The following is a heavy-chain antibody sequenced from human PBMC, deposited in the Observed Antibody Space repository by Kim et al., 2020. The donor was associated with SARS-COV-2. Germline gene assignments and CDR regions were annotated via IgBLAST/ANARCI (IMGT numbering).Heavy chain of an antibody. CDR3: AAVTGTVN. CDR2: DGNTA. V-gene: IGHV3-74*01. D-gene: IGHD6-19*01. Sequence: DGNTATYADYVKGRVTNSRDNAKNTLYLQINSLRVEDTAVYHCAAVTGTVNWGQGTLVIVSS. J-gene: IGHJ4*02.